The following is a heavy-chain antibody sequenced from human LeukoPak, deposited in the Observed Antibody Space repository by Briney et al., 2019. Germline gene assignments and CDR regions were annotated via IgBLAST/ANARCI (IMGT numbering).Heavy chain of an antibody. CDR2: INTNSGGT. V-gene: IGHV1-46*01. D-gene: IGHD7-27*01. Sequence: ASVKVSCKASGYIFTSFYIHWIRQAPGQGLEWRGVINTNSGGTTYAQKFQGRVTMTRDTSTSTHYMELRSLRSEDTAVYFCARNSWGRDYWGQGILVTVSS. CDR3: ARNSWGRDY. J-gene: IGHJ4*02. CDR1: GYIFTSFY.